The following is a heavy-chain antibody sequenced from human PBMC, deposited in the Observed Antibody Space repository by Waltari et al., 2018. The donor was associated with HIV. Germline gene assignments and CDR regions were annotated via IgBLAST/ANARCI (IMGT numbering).Heavy chain of an antibody. CDR2: MANDGSRI. CDR1: GFTFSSYG. Sequence: QEQLVESGGGVVQPGRSLRLSCAASGFTFSSYGMYWVRQAPGKGLDWVAGMANDGSRIEYADSVKGRFTISRDTSTNTLFLQMNSLRSDDTAVYFCAKDPGYNTNWHSFFYYGMDVWGQGTTVTVSS. CDR3: AKDPGYNTNWHSFFYYGMDV. D-gene: IGHD1-1*01. J-gene: IGHJ6*02. V-gene: IGHV3-30*18.